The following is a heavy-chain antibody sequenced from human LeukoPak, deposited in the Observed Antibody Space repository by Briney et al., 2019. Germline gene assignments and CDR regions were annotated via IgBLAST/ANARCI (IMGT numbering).Heavy chain of an antibody. D-gene: IGHD3-3*01. Sequence: PSQTLSLTCTVSGGSISSGGYYWSWIRQPPGKGLEWVGYIYHSGSTYYNPSLKSRVTISVDRSKNQFSLKLSSVTAADTAVYYCARARPLRFLEGMDVWGKGTTVTVSS. CDR3: ARARPLRFLEGMDV. CDR2: IYHSGST. CDR1: GGSISSGGYY. J-gene: IGHJ6*03. V-gene: IGHV4-30-2*01.